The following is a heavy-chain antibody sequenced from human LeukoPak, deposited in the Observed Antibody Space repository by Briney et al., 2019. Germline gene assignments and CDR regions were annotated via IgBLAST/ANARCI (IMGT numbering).Heavy chain of an antibody. CDR2: ISGSGGGT. D-gene: IGHD3-10*01. CDR3: ATDYYGSGSYVGFDY. V-gene: IGHV3-23*01. J-gene: IGHJ4*02. Sequence: PGGSLRLSCAASGFTFSSYAMSWVRQAPGKGLEWVSSISGSGGGTYYADSVKGRFTISRDNSKNTLYLQMNSLRAEDTAVYYCATDYYGSGSYVGFDYWGQGTLVTVSS. CDR1: GFTFSSYA.